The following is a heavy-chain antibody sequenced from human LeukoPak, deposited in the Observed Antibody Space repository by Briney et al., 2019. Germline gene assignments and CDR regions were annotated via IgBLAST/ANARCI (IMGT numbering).Heavy chain of an antibody. Sequence: GGSLRLSCAASGFNFRDYSMSWVRQAPARGLEWVSSLRGNDETFYADAVKGRFTLSRDNSKNPLFHQLNNLGVEETAMYYCTRARAVSNADAVCWGQGTLVTVPS. CDR2: LRGNDET. J-gene: IGHJ4*02. CDR3: TRARAVSNADAVC. CDR1: GFNFRDYS. V-gene: IGHV3-23*01. D-gene: IGHD1-1*01.